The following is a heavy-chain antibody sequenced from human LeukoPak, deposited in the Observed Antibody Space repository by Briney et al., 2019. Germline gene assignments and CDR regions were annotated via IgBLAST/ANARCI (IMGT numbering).Heavy chain of an antibody. CDR1: GFTFSSYS. CDR2: ISSSSSYI. J-gene: IGHJ2*01. V-gene: IGHV3-21*01. Sequence: PGGSLRLSCAASGFTFSSYSMNWVRQAPGKGLEWVSSISSSSSYIYYADSVKGRFTISRDNAKNSLYLQMNSLRTEDTAVYYCAKRGDYGSYWYFDLWGRGTLVTVSS. CDR3: AKRGDYGSYWYFDL. D-gene: IGHD4-17*01.